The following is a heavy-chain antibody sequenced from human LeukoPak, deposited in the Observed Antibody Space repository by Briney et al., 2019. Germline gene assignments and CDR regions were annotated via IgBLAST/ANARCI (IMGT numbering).Heavy chain of an antibody. CDR2: IKQDGSEK. CDR1: GFTFSTYW. CDR3: ARGSIAAPYYYYFMDV. V-gene: IGHV3-7*01. Sequence: GGSLRLSCAASGFTFSTYWMTWVRQAPGKGLEWVVNIKQDGSEKYYVDSVKGRFTISRDNAKNSPYLQMNSLRAEDTAVYYCARGSIAAPYYYYFMDVWGKGTTVTVSS. D-gene: IGHD6-6*01. J-gene: IGHJ6*03.